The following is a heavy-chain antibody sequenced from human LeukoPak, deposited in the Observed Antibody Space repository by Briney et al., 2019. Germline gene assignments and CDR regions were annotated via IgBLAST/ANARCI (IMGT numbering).Heavy chain of an antibody. CDR1: GGTFSSYA. CDR2: IIPIFGTA. D-gene: IGHD4-23*01. J-gene: IGHJ4*02. V-gene: IGHV1-69*01. Sequence: ASVKVSCKASGGTFSSYAISWVRQAPGQGLEWMGGIIPIFGTANYAQKLQGRVTITADESTSTAYMELSSLRSEDTAVYYCARDGGYYGGNNYWGQGTLVTVSS. CDR3: ARDGGYYGGNNY.